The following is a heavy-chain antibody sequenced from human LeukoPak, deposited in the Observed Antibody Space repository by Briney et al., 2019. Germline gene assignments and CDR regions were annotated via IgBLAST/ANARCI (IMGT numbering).Heavy chain of an antibody. Sequence: SETLSLTCTVSGVSISSYYWSWIRQPPGKGLEWIGYIYYSGSTNYNPSLKSRVTISVDTSKNQFSLKLSSVTAADTAVYYCARGHYYDSSGYFDYWGQGTLVTVSS. CDR3: ARGHYYDSSGYFDY. V-gene: IGHV4-59*01. D-gene: IGHD3-22*01. J-gene: IGHJ4*02. CDR1: GVSISSYY. CDR2: IYYSGST.